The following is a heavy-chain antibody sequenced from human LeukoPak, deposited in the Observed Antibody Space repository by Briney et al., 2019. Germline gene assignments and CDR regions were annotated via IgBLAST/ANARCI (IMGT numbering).Heavy chain of an antibody. V-gene: IGHV4-39*01. CDR2: ISDGGST. D-gene: IGHD2-15*01. CDR3: VRHCCSSPSKRTFDI. CDR1: GDSIRSSDYY. J-gene: IGHJ3*02. Sequence: SETLSLTCTVSGDSIRSSDYYWGCIRQSPGKGLEWIGTISDGGSTYYNPSLKSRIIISVDTSKNQFSLQLSSVTAADTAVYYCVRHCCSSPSKRTFDIWGQGTLVAVSP.